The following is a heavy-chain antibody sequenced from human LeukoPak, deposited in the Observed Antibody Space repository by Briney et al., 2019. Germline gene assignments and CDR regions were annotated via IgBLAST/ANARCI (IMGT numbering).Heavy chain of an antibody. V-gene: IGHV4-38-2*02. CDR3: ARSGGFLEWLSWFDP. D-gene: IGHD3-3*01. CDR1: GYSISSGYY. J-gene: IGHJ5*02. Sequence: SETLSLTCTVSGYSISSGYYWGWIRQPPGKGLEWIGSIYHSGSTYYNPSLKSRVTISVDTSKNQFSLKLSSVTAADTAVYYCARSGGFLEWLSWFDPWGQGTLVTVSS. CDR2: IYHSGST.